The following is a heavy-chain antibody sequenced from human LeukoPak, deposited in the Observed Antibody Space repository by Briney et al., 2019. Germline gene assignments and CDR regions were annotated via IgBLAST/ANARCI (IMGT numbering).Heavy chain of an antibody. V-gene: IGHV3-30-3*01. CDR2: ISYDGSNK. CDR1: GFTFSSYA. D-gene: IGHD3-22*01. CDR3: ARDGGPRQYYYDSSGYYYFDY. J-gene: IGHJ4*02. Sequence: GGSLRLSCAASGFTFSSYAMHWVRQAPGKGLEWVAVISYDGSNKYYADSVKGRFTISRDNSKNTLYLQMNSLRAEDTAVYYCARDGGPRQYYYDSSGYYYFDYWGQGTLVTVSS.